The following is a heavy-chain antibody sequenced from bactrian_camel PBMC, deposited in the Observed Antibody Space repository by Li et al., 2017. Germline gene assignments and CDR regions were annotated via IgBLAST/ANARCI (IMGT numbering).Heavy chain of an antibody. CDR3: AAGHLYYSGGYCQDFGY. CDR2: FYAGDRSA. V-gene: IGHV3S1*01. CDR1: GFKIGKNW. J-gene: IGHJ6*01. Sequence: HVQLVESGGGLVQPGESLRLSCTVSGFKIGKNWMHWVRQAPGKGPEWVVGFYAGDRSAHAAESVKGRFTVSGDNAKNVVYLQMSSLKSEDTALYYCAAGHLYYSGGYCQDFGYWGQGTQVTVS. D-gene: IGHD2*01.